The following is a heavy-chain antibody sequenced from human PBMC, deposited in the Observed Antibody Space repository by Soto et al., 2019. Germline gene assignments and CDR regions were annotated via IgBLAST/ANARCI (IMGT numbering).Heavy chain of an antibody. CDR1: GGSISSYY. V-gene: IGHV4-59*01. CDR2: IYYSGST. Sequence: SETLSLTCTVPGGSISSYYWSWIRQPPGKGLEWIGYIYYSGSTNYNPSLKSRVTISVDTSKNQFSLKLSSVTAADTAVYYCARAQGRGIAARPYYYYGMDVWGQGTTVTVSS. CDR3: ARAQGRGIAARPYYYYGMDV. D-gene: IGHD6-6*01. J-gene: IGHJ6*02.